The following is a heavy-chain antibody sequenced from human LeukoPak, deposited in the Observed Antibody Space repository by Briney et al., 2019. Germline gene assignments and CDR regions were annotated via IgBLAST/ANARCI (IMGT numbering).Heavy chain of an antibody. V-gene: IGHV4-59*01. J-gene: IGHJ4*02. Sequence: PSETLSLTCTVSGGSISSYYWSWIRQPPGKGLEWIGYICYSGSTNYNPSLKSRVTISVDTSKNQFSLKLSSVTAADTAVYYCARGITIFGVVYFDYWGQGTLVAVSS. CDR2: ICYSGST. D-gene: IGHD3-3*01. CDR1: GGSISSYY. CDR3: ARGITIFGVVYFDY.